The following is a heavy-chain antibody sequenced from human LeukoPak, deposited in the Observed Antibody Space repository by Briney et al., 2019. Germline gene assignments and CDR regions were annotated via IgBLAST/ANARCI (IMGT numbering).Heavy chain of an antibody. CDR3: ARDTSSGWYGAFDI. J-gene: IGHJ3*02. CDR1: GGSISSYY. CDR2: IYYSGST. V-gene: IGHV4-59*01. Sequence: PSETLSLTXTVSGGSISSYYWSWIRQTPGKGLEWLGYIYYSGSTNYNPSLKSRVTISVDTSKNQFSLKLSSVTAADTAVYYCARDTSSGWYGAFDIWGQGTMVTVSS. D-gene: IGHD6-19*01.